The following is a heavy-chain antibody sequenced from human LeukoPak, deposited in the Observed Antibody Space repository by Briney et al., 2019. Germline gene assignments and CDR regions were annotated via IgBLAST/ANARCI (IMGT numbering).Heavy chain of an antibody. CDR1: GYSFTSYW. V-gene: IGHV5-51*01. CDR2: IYPGDSDT. Sequence: KIGESLKISCKGSGYSFTSYWIAWVRQMPRKGLEWMGIIYPGDSDTRYSPSFQGQVTISADKSISTAYLQWSSLKASDTAMYYCARAGYNWNENWFDPWGQGTLVTVSS. D-gene: IGHD1-20*01. J-gene: IGHJ5*02. CDR3: ARAGYNWNENWFDP.